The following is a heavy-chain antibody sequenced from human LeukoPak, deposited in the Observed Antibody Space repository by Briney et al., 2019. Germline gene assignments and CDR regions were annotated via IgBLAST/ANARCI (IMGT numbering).Heavy chain of an antibody. Sequence: GASVKVSCKASGSTFTGYYMHWVRQAPGQGLEWMGWINPNSGGTYPAQKFRGRVTMTRDTSIRTAYMELSGLRSDDTAVYYCASGRIEHQLDPIDYWGQGTLVTVSS. CDR2: INPNSGGT. J-gene: IGHJ4*02. CDR1: GSTFTGYY. CDR3: ASGRIEHQLDPIDY. V-gene: IGHV1-2*02. D-gene: IGHD1-1*01.